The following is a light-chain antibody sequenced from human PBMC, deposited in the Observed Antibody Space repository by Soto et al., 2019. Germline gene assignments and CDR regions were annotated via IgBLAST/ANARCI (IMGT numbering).Light chain of an antibody. CDR3: QQYGSSVRT. Sequence: EIVLTQSPGTLSLSPGERATLSCRAGQSVNSNYLAWYQQRPGQAPRLLIYAASNRVTGIPDRFGGSGSGTDFTLTISRLEPEDFAVYYCQQYGSSVRTFGQGTKVELK. J-gene: IGKJ1*01. V-gene: IGKV3-20*01. CDR2: AAS. CDR1: QSVNSNY.